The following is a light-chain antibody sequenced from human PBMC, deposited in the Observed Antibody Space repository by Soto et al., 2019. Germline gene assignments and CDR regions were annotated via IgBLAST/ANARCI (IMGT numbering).Light chain of an antibody. V-gene: IGKV1-9*01. CDR3: QQLNSYPIT. CDR1: QGISSY. J-gene: IGKJ5*01. Sequence: DIQFSRSPSFLSASVGDRVTITCRASQGISSYLAWYQQKPGKAPKLLIYAASTLQSGVPSRFSGSGSGTEFTLTISSLQPEDFATYYCQQLNSYPITFGQGTRLEIK. CDR2: AAS.